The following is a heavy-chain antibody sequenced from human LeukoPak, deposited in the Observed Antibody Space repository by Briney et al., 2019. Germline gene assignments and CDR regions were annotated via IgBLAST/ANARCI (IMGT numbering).Heavy chain of an antibody. J-gene: IGHJ4*02. Sequence: SGTLSLTCTVSGGSISSSNYYWGWIRQPPGKGLEWIGSIYYSGTTYYSSSLKSRVIISVDTSKNQFSLKLSSVTATDTAVYYCARHEAQDFDYWGQGTLVTVSS. CDR3: ARHEAQDFDY. CDR1: GGSISSSNYY. CDR2: IYYSGTT. V-gene: IGHV4-39*01.